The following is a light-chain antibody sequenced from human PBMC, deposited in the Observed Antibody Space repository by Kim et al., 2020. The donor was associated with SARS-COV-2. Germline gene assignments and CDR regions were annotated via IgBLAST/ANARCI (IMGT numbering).Light chain of an antibody. CDR2: QVS. J-gene: IGLJ1*01. V-gene: IGLV2-8*01. Sequence: SALTQPPSASGSPGQSVTISCTGTSSDVGSYNYVSWYQQHPGKAPKVMIYQVSKRPSGVPDRFSGSKSGNAASLTVSGLQAEDEAAYYCSSYAGSGTYVFGTGTKVTVL. CDR1: SSDVGSYNY. CDR3: SSYAGSGTYV.